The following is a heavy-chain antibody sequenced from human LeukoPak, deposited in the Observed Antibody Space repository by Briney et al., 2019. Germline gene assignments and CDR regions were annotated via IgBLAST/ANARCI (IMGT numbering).Heavy chain of an antibody. CDR1: GFTVSSNY. D-gene: IGHD1-26*01. CDR3: ASPIVGATTGGY. CDR2: IYSGGST. Sequence: PGGSLRLSCAASGFTVSSNYMSWVRQAPGKGLEWVSVIYSGGSTYYADSVKGRFTISRDNSKRTLYLQMNSLRAEDTAVYYCASPIVGATTGGYWGQGTLVTVSS. V-gene: IGHV3-53*01. J-gene: IGHJ4*02.